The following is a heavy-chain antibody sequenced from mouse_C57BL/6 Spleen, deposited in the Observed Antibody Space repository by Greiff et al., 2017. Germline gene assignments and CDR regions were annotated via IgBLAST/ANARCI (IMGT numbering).Heavy chain of an antibody. CDR2: INPNNGGT. CDR3: AGVHYYGSSSYAMDY. J-gene: IGHJ4*01. CDR1: GYTFTDYY. Sequence: EVQLQQSGPELVKPGASVKISCKASGYTFTDYYMNWVKQSHGKSLEWIGDINPNNGGTSYNQKFKGKATLTVDKSSSTAYMELRSLTSEDSAVYYCAGVHYYGSSSYAMDYWGQGTSVTVSS. V-gene: IGHV1-26*01. D-gene: IGHD1-1*01.